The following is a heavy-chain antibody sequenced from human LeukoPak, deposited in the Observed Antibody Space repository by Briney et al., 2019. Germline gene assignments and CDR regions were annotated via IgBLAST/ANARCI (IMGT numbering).Heavy chain of an antibody. J-gene: IGHJ5*02. Sequence: GGSLRLSCAASGFTFSSYGMSWVRQAPGKGLQWVSVIIGSGSSTYYADSVKGRFTISRDNARNTLYLQMNSLRAEDTAVYYCARWYYYETSGLYYGSFDNWGQGTLVTVSS. CDR3: ARWYYYETSGLYYGSFDN. CDR2: IIGSGSST. V-gene: IGHV3-23*01. CDR1: GFTFSSYG. D-gene: IGHD3-22*01.